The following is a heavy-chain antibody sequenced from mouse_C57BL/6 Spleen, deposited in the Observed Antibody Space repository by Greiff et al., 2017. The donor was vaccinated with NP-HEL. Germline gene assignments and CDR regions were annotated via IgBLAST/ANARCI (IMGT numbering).Heavy chain of an antibody. CDR2: INPGSGST. CDR1: GYTFTSYW. Sequence: VQLQQPGAELVKPGASVKMSCKASGYTFTSYWITWVKQRPGQGLEWIGDINPGSGSTTNNKKFKRKATLTVDTSSSTAYMQLSSLTSEDSAVYYCARGLGYYFDYWGQGTTLTVSS. J-gene: IGHJ2*01. D-gene: IGHD4-1*01. V-gene: IGHV1-55*01. CDR3: ARGLGYYFDY.